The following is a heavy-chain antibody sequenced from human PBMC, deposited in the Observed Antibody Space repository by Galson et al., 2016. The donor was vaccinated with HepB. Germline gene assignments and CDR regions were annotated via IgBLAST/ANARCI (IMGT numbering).Heavy chain of an antibody. D-gene: IGHD1/OR15-1a*01. CDR1: GFTFSSYA. CDR3: AKAEKWEHDF. V-gene: IGHV3-23*01. CDR2: ISPSGGTT. J-gene: IGHJ4*02. Sequence: SLRLSCAASGFTFSSYAMNWVRQAPGKGLEWVSTISPSGGTTYYADSVKGRFTISRDNSKNTLFLQMNSLRAEDTAVYHCAKAEKWEHDFWGQGTLVTVSS.